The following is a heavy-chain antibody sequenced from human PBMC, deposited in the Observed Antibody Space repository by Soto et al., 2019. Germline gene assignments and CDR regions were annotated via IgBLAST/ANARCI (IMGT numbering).Heavy chain of an antibody. CDR1: GYTFTSYG. CDR3: ARVVGQWLVLDAFDI. J-gene: IGHJ3*02. CDR2: ISAYNGNT. D-gene: IGHD6-19*01. Sequence: ASVKVSCKASGYTFTSYGISWVRQAPGQGLEWMGWISAYNGNTNYAQKLQGRVTMTTDTSTSTAYMELRSLRSDDTAVYHCARVVGQWLVLDAFDIWGQGTMVTVSS. V-gene: IGHV1-18*01.